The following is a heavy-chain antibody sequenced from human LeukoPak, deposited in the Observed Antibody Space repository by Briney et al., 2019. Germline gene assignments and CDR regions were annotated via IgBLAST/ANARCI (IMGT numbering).Heavy chain of an antibody. V-gene: IGHV4-59*13. Sequence: PETLSLTCTVSGASMRSYYWSWIRQPPGKGLEWIGYIFYSGSTNYNPSLKSRVTISVDTSKNQFSLKLSSVTAADTAVYYCARDARATQYYYGMDVWGQGTTVTVSS. CDR2: IFYSGST. D-gene: IGHD2-15*01. CDR3: ARDARATQYYYGMDV. CDR1: GASMRSYY. J-gene: IGHJ6*02.